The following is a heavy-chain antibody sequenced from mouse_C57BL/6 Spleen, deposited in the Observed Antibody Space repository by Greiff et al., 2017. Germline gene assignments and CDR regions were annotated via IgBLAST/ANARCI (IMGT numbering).Heavy chain of an antibody. J-gene: IGHJ1*03. V-gene: IGHV6-6*01. CDR1: GFTFSDAW. D-gene: IGHD1-1*01. CDR2: IRNKANNHAT. CDR3: TRPLITTVVDWYFDV. Sequence: EVKVEESGGGLVQPGGSMKLSCAASGFTFSDAWMDWVRQSPEKGLEWVAEIRNKANNHATYYAESVKGRFTISRDDSKSSVYLQMNSLRAEDTGIYYCTRPLITTVVDWYFDVWGTGTTVTVSS.